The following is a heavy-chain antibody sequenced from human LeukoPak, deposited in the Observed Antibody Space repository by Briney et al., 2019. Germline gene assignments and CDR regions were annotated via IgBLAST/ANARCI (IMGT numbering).Heavy chain of an antibody. CDR2: IYHDETT. Sequence: PSETLSLTCAVSGSSISSDYYWGWVRQPPGKGLEWVGSIYHDETTYYNLSLKNRVTISLVTSKKQFSLMLASVTAADTAIYYCANADTEDFFDSWGQGILVTVSS. CDR3: ANADTEDFFDS. V-gene: IGHV4-38-2*01. D-gene: IGHD2-8*01. J-gene: IGHJ4*02. CDR1: GSSISSDYY.